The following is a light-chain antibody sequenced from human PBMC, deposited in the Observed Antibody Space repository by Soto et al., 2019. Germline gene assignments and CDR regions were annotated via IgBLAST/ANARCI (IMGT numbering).Light chain of an antibody. J-gene: IGKJ4*01. CDR3: HQYGSSPLT. CDR1: QSIRSSS. V-gene: IGKV3-20*01. Sequence: EIVLTQSPGTLSLSPGERATLSCRASQSIRSSSLAWYQQKPGQAPRLLIYGGSSRATGIPDRFSGGGSGTDFSLTISRLETEDFSVYYCHQYGSSPLTFRGGTKVDNK. CDR2: GGS.